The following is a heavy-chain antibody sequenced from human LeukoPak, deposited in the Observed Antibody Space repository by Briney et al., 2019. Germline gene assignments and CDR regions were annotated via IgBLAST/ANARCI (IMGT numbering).Heavy chain of an antibody. D-gene: IGHD5-24*01. CDR2: ISWNSGSI. V-gene: IGHV3-9*01. Sequence: GGSLRLSCAASGFTFRDYAMHWVRQAPGKGLEWVSGISWNSGSIVYADSVKGLFTISRDNAKNSLYLQMNSLRAEATALYYCAKDDSAEMATSSGWFDLWGQGTLVTVSS. CDR3: AKDDSAEMATSSGWFDL. CDR1: GFTFRDYA. J-gene: IGHJ5*02.